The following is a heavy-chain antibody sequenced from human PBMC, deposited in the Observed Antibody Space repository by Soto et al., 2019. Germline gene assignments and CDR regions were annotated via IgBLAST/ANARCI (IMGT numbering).Heavy chain of an antibody. Sequence: SVKVSCKASGDTFSSYAISWVRQAPGQGLEWMGGIIPIFGTANYAQKFQGRVTITADESTSTAYMELSSLRSEDTAVYYCAAAYYYDSSGYPVPGDAFDIWGQGTMVTVSS. CDR2: IIPIFGTA. V-gene: IGHV1-69*13. J-gene: IGHJ3*02. D-gene: IGHD3-22*01. CDR1: GDTFSSYA. CDR3: AAAYYYDSSGYPVPGDAFDI.